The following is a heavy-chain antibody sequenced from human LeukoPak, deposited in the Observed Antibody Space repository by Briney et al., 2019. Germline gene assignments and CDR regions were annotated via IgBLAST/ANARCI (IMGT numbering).Heavy chain of an antibody. CDR3: ARHEGPLYGDYVDWYFDL. CDR2: IYHSGST. D-gene: IGHD4-17*01. V-gene: IGHV4-38-2*01. Sequence: SETLSLTCAVSGYSSSSGYYWGWIRQPPGKGLEWIGSIYHSGSTYYNPSLKSRVTISVDTSKNQFSLKLSSVTAADTAVYYCARHEGPLYGDYVDWYFDLWGRGTLVTVSS. CDR1: GYSSSSGYY. J-gene: IGHJ2*01.